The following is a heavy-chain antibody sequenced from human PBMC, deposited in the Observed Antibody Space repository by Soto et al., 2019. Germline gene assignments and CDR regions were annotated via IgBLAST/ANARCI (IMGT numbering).Heavy chain of an antibody. CDR1: GGSISTSNW. Sequence: QVQLQESGPGLVKPSGTLSLTCAVSGGSISTSNWWAWVRQSPGKGLEWLGEVYHSGATNYNPSLKCRVTVSVDYPKIHFSLKLTSVTAADTAVYFCARSRYFDWLPLDSWGQGTLVTVSS. CDR3: ARSRYFDWLPLDS. J-gene: IGHJ4*02. CDR2: VYHSGAT. D-gene: IGHD3-9*01. V-gene: IGHV4-4*02.